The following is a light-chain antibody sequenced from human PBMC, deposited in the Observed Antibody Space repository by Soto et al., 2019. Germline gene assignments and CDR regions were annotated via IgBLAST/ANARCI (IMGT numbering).Light chain of an antibody. CDR3: GSYTTRSTPLI. V-gene: IGLV2-14*01. CDR2: EVS. J-gene: IGLJ2*01. Sequence: QSALTQPASVSGSPGQSITISCTGTSSDIGGHNYVSWYQQRPGKAPKLIIYEVSNRPSGVSNRFSASKSGNTASLTISGLQAEDEADYYCGSYTTRSTPLIFGGGTKLTV. CDR1: SSDIGGHNY.